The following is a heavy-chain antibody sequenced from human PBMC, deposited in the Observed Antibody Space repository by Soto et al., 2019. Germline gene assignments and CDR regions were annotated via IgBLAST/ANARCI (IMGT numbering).Heavy chain of an antibody. D-gene: IGHD3-10*01. CDR3: ARDMEDYYYMDV. V-gene: IGHV3-21*01. CDR1: GFTFSSYS. Sequence: GGSLRLSCAASGFTFSSYSMNWVRQAPGKGLEWVSSISSSSSYIYYADSVKGRFTISRDNAKNSLYLQMNSLRAEDTAVYYCARDMEDYYYMDVWGKGTTVTVSS. CDR2: ISSSSSYI. J-gene: IGHJ6*03.